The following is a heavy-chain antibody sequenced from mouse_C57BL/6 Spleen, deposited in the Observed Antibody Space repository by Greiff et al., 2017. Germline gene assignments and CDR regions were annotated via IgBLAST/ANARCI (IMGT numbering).Heavy chain of an antibody. D-gene: IGHD4-1*01. CDR1: GYTFTSYW. J-gene: IGHJ1*03. V-gene: IGHV1-7*01. CDR2: INPSSGYT. CDR3: ARWDDPYWYFDV. Sequence: VQVVESGAELAKPGASVKLSCKASGYTFTSYWMHWVKQRPGQGLEWIGYINPSSGYTKYNQKFKDKATLTADKSSSTAYMQLSSLTYEDSAVYYCARWDDPYWYFDVWGTGTTVTVSS.